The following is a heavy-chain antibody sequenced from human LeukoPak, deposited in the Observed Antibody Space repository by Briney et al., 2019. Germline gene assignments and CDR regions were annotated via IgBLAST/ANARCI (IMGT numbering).Heavy chain of an antibody. V-gene: IGHV4-61*01. J-gene: IGHJ4*02. CDR3: ARHPELYFFDY. Sequence: SETLSLTCTVSGDSVSSSSYYWSWIRQPPGKGLEWIGYISYSGSTNYNPSLKSRVTISADTSKNQVSLTLSSVTAADTAVYYCARHPELYFFDYWGQGTLVTVSS. CDR2: ISYSGST. D-gene: IGHD3-10*01. CDR1: GDSVSSSSYY.